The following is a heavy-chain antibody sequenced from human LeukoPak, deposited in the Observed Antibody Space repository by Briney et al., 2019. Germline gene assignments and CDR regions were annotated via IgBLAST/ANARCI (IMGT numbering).Heavy chain of an antibody. J-gene: IGHJ4*02. CDR3: ARARITMIVN. CDR2: IYYSGST. CDR1: GGSISSYY. D-gene: IGHD3-22*01. Sequence: SETLSLTCTVSGGSISSYYWSWIRQPPGKGLEWIGSIYYSGSTYYNPSLKSRVTISVDTSKNQFSLKLSSVTAADTAVYYCARARITMIVNWGQGTLVTVSS. V-gene: IGHV4-39*07.